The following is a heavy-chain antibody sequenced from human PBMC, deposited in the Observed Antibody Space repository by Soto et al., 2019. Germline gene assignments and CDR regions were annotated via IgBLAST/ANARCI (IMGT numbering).Heavy chain of an antibody. V-gene: IGHV4-31*03. Sequence: QVQLQESGPGLVKPSQTLSLTCTVSGVSISSGGHYWSWIRLHPGKGLEWIGYLYYSGSTYYNPSLKSRVTISVDTSKKQFSLKLSSVTAADTAVYYCARELRFGEDYYGMDVWGQGTTVTVSS. CDR2: LYYSGST. CDR3: ARELRFGEDYYGMDV. J-gene: IGHJ6*02. CDR1: GVSISSGGHY. D-gene: IGHD3-10*01.